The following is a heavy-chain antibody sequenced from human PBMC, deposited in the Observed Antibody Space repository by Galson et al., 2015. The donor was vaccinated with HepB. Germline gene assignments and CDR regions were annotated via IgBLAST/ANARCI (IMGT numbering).Heavy chain of an antibody. V-gene: IGHV4-59*01. D-gene: IGHD3-3*01. J-gene: IGHJ6*03. CDR3: ARGGVDFWGARYYMDV. CDR1: GGSISTYY. Sequence: SETLSLTCTVSGGSISTYYWTWIRQPPGKGLEWIGYIYYSGSTNYSPSLKSRVTISVDTSKNQFSLKLSSVSAEDTAVYYCARGGVDFWGARYYMDVWGKGTTVTVSS. CDR2: IYYSGST.